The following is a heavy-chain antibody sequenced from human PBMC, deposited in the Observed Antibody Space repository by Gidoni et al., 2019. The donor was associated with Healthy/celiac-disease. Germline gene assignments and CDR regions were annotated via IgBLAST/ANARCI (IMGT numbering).Heavy chain of an antibody. CDR2: ISYDGSNK. CDR3: AKELRYYYDSSDGGRDAFDI. D-gene: IGHD3-22*01. Sequence: QVQLVESGGGVVQPGMSLRLSCAASGFTFSSYGMPWVRQAPGKGLEWVAVISYDGSNKYYADSVKGRFTISRDNSKNTLYLQMNSLRAEDTAVYYCAKELRYYYDSSDGGRDAFDIWGQGTMVTVSS. V-gene: IGHV3-30*18. CDR1: GFTFSSYG. J-gene: IGHJ3*02.